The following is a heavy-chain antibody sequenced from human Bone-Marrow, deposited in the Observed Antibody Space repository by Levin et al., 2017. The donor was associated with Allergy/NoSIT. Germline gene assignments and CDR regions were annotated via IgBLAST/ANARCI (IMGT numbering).Heavy chain of an antibody. Sequence: WASVKVSCAASGFTVGNNYMKWVRQAPGKGLEWVSLIYSGGSTYYADSVKGRFTISRDNSKNTLHLQMNSLRTEDTAVYYCARDRTCSGGTCYGSWGQGTLVTVSS. CDR1: GFTVGNNY. CDR3: ARDRTCSGGTCYGS. D-gene: IGHD2-15*01. V-gene: IGHV3-66*01. J-gene: IGHJ5*02. CDR2: IYSGGST.